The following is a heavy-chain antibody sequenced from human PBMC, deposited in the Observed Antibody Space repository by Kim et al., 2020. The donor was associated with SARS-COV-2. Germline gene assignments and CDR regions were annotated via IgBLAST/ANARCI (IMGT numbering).Heavy chain of an antibody. D-gene: IGHD3-22*01. Sequence: ASVKVSCKASGYTFTSYGISWVRQAPGQGLEWMGWISAYNGNTNYAQKLQGRGTMTTDTSTSTAYMELRSLRSDDTAVYYCARDSYDSSGYYRDDAFDIWGQGTMVTVSS. V-gene: IGHV1-18*01. J-gene: IGHJ3*02. CDR3: ARDSYDSSGYYRDDAFDI. CDR2: ISAYNGNT. CDR1: GYTFTSYG.